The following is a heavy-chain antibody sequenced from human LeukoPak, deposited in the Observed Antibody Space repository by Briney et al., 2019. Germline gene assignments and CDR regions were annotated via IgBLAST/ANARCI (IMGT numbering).Heavy chain of an antibody. CDR2: INAGNGNT. V-gene: IGHV1-3*01. J-gene: IGHJ4*02. D-gene: IGHD6-19*01. CDR3: ARELSNLRQRLVLGY. Sequence: ASVKVSCKTSGYTFTSYAMHWVRQAPGQRLEWMGWINAGNGNTKYSQKFQGRVTITRDTSASTAYMELSSLRSEDTAVYYCARELSNLRQRLVLGYWGQGTLVTVSS. CDR1: GYTFTSYA.